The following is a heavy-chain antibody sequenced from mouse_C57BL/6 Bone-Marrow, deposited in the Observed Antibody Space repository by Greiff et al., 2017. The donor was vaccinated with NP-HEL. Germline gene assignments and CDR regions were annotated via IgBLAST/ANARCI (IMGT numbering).Heavy chain of an antibody. J-gene: IGHJ4*01. V-gene: IGHV14-2*01. CDR2: IDPEDGET. CDR3: GPELTVSMDY. Sequence: DVKLVESGAELVKPGASVKLSCTASGFNIKDYYMHWVKQRTEQGLEWIGRIDPEDGETKYAPKFQGKATITADTSSNTAYLQLSSLTSEDTAVYYCGPELTVSMDYWGQGTSVTVSS. CDR1: GFNIKDYY. D-gene: IGHD4-1*01.